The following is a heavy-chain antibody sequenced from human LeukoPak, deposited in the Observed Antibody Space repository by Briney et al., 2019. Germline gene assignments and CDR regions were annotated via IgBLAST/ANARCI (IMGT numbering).Heavy chain of an antibody. J-gene: IGHJ4*02. CDR2: IYSSGST. D-gene: IGHD7-27*01. Sequence: SDTLSLTCSVSGGSIINYFWTWIRQPSWNGLEWIRYIYSSGSTYYNPSLRSRVTISVDTSKIRFSLELSTVTAADTAVYYCARRPTGDPKFDYWGQGTLVTVSS. V-gene: IGHV4-59*08. CDR3: ARRPTGDPKFDY. CDR1: GGSIINYF.